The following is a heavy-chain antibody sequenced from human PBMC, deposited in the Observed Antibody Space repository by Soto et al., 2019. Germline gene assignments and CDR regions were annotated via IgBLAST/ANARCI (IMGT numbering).Heavy chain of an antibody. CDR1: GFTFSSYA. Sequence: EVQLLESGGGLVQPGGSLRLSCAASGFTFSSYAMSWVRRAPGKGLEWVSAISGSGGSTYYADSVKGRFTISRDNSKNTLYLQMNSLRAEDTAVYYCAKVGLLPGKGPADYWGQGTLVTVSS. D-gene: IGHD1-26*01. V-gene: IGHV3-23*01. CDR2: ISGSGGST. CDR3: AKVGLLPGKGPADY. J-gene: IGHJ4*02.